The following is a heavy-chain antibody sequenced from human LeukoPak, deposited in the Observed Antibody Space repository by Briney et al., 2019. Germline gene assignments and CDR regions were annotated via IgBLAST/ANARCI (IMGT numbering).Heavy chain of an antibody. D-gene: IGHD6-19*01. J-gene: IGHJ4*02. Sequence: SETLSLTCTVSGGSIRSSNYYWGWIRQPPGKGLEWIGSICYSGSTYYNPSLKSRVTISVDTSKNQFSLKLSSVTAADTAVYYCARRTGYNSGWYFDYWGQGALVTVSS. CDR2: ICYSGST. CDR3: ARRTGYNSGWYFDY. V-gene: IGHV4-39*01. CDR1: GGSIRSSNYY.